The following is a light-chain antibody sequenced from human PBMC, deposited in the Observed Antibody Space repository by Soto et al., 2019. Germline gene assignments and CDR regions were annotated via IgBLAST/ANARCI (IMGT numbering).Light chain of an antibody. CDR1: TSDVGSFNY. V-gene: IGLV2-14*03. J-gene: IGLJ2*01. CDR3: TSYTTSGTQV. CDR2: DVS. Sequence: QSVLTQPASVSGSPGQSITISCTGTTSDVGSFNYVSWYQHHPGKAPKLMIYDVSNRPSGVSNRFSGSKSGNTASLTISGLQAEDEADYYCTSYTTSGTQVFGGGTKLTVL.